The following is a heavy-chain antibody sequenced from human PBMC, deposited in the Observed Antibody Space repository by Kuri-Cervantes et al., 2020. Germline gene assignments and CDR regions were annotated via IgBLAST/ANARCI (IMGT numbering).Heavy chain of an antibody. D-gene: IGHD5-18*01. CDR1: GFTLDDYA. CDR3: AKESGYSYGYYYYYYGMDV. J-gene: IGHJ6*02. CDR2: ISWNSGSI. Sequence: GGSLRLPCAASGFTLDDYAMHWVRQAPGKGLEWVSGISWNSGSIGYADSVKGRFTISRDNAKNSLYLQMNSLRAEDTALYYCAKESGYSYGYYYYYYGMDVWGQGTTVTVSS. V-gene: IGHV3-9*01.